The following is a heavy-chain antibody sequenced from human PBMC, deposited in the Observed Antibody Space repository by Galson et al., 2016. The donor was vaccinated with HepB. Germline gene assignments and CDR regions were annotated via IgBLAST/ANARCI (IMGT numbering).Heavy chain of an antibody. D-gene: IGHD3-22*01. Sequence: LSLTCAVSDGSIRSGGYSWNWIRQPPGRGLEWIGYIYHSGNTYYSPSLESRVTISADMSKNQFSLKLTSVGAADTAVYYCAREGRYESGGYYAGIGAFDVWGQGALVIVSS. J-gene: IGHJ3*01. V-gene: IGHV4-30-2*01. CDR2: IYHSGNT. CDR3: AREGRYESGGYYAGIGAFDV. CDR1: DGSIRSGGYS.